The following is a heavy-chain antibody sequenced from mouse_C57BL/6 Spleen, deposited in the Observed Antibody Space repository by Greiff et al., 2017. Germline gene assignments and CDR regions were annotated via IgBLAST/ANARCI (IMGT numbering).Heavy chain of an antibody. CDR3: ARQEGYDSYAMDY. CDR2: ISSGGSYT. Sequence: EVKLMESGGDLVKPGGSLKLSCAASGFTFSSYGMSWVRQTPDKRLEWVATISSGGSYTYYPDSVKGRFTISRDNAKNTLYLQMSSLKSEDTAMYYCARQEGYDSYAMDYWGQGTSVTVSS. V-gene: IGHV5-6*01. D-gene: IGHD2-2*01. J-gene: IGHJ4*01. CDR1: GFTFSSYG.